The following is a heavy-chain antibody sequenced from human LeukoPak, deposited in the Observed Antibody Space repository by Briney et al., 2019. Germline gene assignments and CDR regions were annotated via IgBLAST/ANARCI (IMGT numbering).Heavy chain of an antibody. CDR2: IRSSSSTI. V-gene: IGHV3-48*01. Sequence: GGSLRLSCAASGFTFSSYEMNWVRQAPGKGLEWVSYIRSSSSTIYYADSVKGRFTISRDNAKNSLYLQMNSLRAEDTAVYYCARAKRNGFDIWGQGTMVTVSS. CDR3: ARAKRNGFDI. J-gene: IGHJ3*02. CDR1: GFTFSSYE.